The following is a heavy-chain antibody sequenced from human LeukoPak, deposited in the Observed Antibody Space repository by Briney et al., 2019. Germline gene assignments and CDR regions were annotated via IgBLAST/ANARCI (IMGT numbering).Heavy chain of an antibody. V-gene: IGHV4-61*08. CDR2: IYYSGNT. CDR1: GXSVSSGDYY. Sequence: SETLSLTCSVSGXSVSSGDYYWYWIRQPPGKGLEWIGYIYYSGNTNYNPSLKSRVTISIDTSKNQFSLKLSSVTAADTAVYYCARLLGRGGFRAVDIWGQGTMVTVSS. J-gene: IGHJ3*02. CDR3: ARLLGRGGFRAVDI. D-gene: IGHD3-16*01.